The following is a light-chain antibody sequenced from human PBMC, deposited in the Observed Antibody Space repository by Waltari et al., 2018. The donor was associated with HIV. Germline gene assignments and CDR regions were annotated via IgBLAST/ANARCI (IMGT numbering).Light chain of an antibody. CDR2: LSS. CDR3: MQTLQAPLT. J-gene: IGKJ4*01. CDR1: QSLLHSDVYTN. Sequence: DLVLTQSPLYLAATLGVPASISCRSSQSLLHSDVYTNLDWYLQKPGQYPQLLIYLSSNRASGVPDRFSGSGSGTDFTLEISRVEAEDVGVYYCMQTLQAPLTFGGGTKVEIK. V-gene: IGKV2-28*01.